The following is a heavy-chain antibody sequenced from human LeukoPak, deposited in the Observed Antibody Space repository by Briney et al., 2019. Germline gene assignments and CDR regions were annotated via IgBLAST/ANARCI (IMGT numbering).Heavy chain of an antibody. J-gene: IGHJ5*02. CDR1: GFTFSTYA. D-gene: IGHD6-13*01. CDR3: AKEGYSSTWYTDNWFDP. V-gene: IGHV3-23*01. CDR2: IGGSGGST. Sequence: GGSLRLSCAASGFTFSTYAMNWVRQAPGKVLEWVSGIGGSGGSTFYADSVKGRFTISRDNSKTTLYLQMNSLRAEDTAVYYCAKEGYSSTWYTDNWFDPWGQGTLVTVSS.